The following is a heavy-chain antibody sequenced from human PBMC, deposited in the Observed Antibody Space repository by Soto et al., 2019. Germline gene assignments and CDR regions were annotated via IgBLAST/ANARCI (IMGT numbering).Heavy chain of an antibody. CDR3: ARDACVYCYGMDV. CDR1: GYTFTSYY. V-gene: IGHV1-46*01. Sequence: ASVKVSCKASGYTFTSYYMHWVRQAPGQGLEWMGIINPSGGSTSYAQKFQDRVTMTRDTSTSTVYMELSSLRSEDTAVYYCARDACVYCYGMDVWGQGTTVTVSS. D-gene: IGHD2-15*01. CDR2: INPSGGST. J-gene: IGHJ6*02.